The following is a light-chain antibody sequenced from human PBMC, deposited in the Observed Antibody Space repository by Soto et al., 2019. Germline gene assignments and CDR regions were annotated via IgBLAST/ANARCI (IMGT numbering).Light chain of an antibody. CDR2: AAS. CDR3: QQSYTT. Sequence: DIQMTQSPSSLSSSVGYIITITCRASQSISSYLNWYQQKPGKAPKLLIYAASSLQSGVPSRFSGSGPGTDFTLTISSLQPEDFATYYCQQSYTTFGQGTRLEIK. V-gene: IGKV1-39*01. J-gene: IGKJ5*01. CDR1: QSISSY.